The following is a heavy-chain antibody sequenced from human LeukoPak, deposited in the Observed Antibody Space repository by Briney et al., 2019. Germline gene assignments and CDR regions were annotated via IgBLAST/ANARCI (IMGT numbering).Heavy chain of an antibody. J-gene: IGHJ5*02. CDR1: GGSISSYY. CDR2: IYYSGST. Sequence: SETLSLTCTVSGGSISSYYWSWIRQPPGKGLEWIGYIYYSGSTNYRPSLKSRVTISVDTSKNQFSLKLSSVTAADTAVYYCXXXXYYGLGNDFRFDPWGQGTLVIVSS. V-gene: IGHV4-59*01. D-gene: IGHD3-10*01. CDR3: XXXXYYGLGNDFRFDP.